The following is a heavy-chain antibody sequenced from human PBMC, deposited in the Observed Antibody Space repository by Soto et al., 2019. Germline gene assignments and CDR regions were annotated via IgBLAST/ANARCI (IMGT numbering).Heavy chain of an antibody. CDR3: ARDNGTSGTTASGAY. D-gene: IGHD1-1*01. J-gene: IGHJ4*02. CDR1: GGTFSTYT. CDR2: IIPILDIT. V-gene: IGHV1-69*08. Sequence: QVQLVQSGAEVKKPGSSVKVSCKASGGTFSTYTFSWVRQAPGQGLEWMGRIIPILDITNYAQKFQGRVTITADKSTSTAYMELTSLRSEDTAIYYCARDNGTSGTTASGAYWGQGTLVTVSS.